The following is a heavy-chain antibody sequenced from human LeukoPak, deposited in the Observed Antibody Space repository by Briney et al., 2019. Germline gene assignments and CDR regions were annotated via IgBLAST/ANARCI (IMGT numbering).Heavy chain of an antibody. Sequence: GGSLRLSCAASGVSFNRYGMNWVRQAPGKGPEWVSYISSSSDSIHYADSVKGRFTMSRDNTKNSLYLQMNSLRAEDTAVYYCARASRDGYDYWGQGTLVTVSS. CDR1: GVSFNRYG. J-gene: IGHJ4*02. CDR2: ISSSSDSI. CDR3: ARASRDGYDY. V-gene: IGHV3-48*04. D-gene: IGHD5-24*01.